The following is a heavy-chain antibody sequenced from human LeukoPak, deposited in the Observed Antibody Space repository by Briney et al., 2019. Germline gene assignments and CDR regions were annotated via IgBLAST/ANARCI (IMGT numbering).Heavy chain of an antibody. CDR2: IYYSGST. V-gene: IGHV4-59*01. CDR3: ARGPANYDILTGYWSSGAFDI. CDR1: GGSISSYY. J-gene: IGHJ3*02. Sequence: TETLSLTCTVSGGSISSYYWSWIRQPPGKGLEWIAYIYYSGSTNYNPSLKSRVTISVDTSKNQFSLKLSSVTAADTAVYYCARGPANYDILTGYWSSGAFDIWGQGTMVTVSS. D-gene: IGHD3-9*01.